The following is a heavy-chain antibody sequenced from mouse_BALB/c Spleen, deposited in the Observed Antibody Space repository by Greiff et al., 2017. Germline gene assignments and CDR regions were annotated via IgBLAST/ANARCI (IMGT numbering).Heavy chain of an antibody. D-gene: IGHD2-4*01. Sequence: EVQLQQSGAELVKPGASVKLSCTASGFNIKDTYMHWVKQRPEQGLEWIGRIDPANGNTKYDPKFQGKATITADQSSNTAYLQLSSLTSEDTAVYYCASMITTIYYAMDYWGQGTSVTVSA. J-gene: IGHJ4*01. CDR1: GFNIKDTY. CDR2: IDPANGNT. V-gene: IGHV14-3*02. CDR3: ASMITTIYYAMDY.